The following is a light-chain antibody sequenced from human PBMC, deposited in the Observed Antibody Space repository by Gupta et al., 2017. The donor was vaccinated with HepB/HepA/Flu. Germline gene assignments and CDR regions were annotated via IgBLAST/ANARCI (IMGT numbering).Light chain of an antibody. Sequence: DIQMTQSPSTLSASVGDRVTITCRASQSISSWLAWYQQKPGKAPKLLIYKASSLQSGVPSRFSGSVSGTEFTLTISSLQPEDFATYYCQQYNSPWTFGQGTKVEIK. CDR2: KAS. CDR1: QSISSW. V-gene: IGKV1-5*03. J-gene: IGKJ1*01. CDR3: QQYNSPWT.